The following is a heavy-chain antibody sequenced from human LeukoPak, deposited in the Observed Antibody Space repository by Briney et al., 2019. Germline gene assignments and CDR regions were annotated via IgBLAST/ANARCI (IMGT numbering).Heavy chain of an antibody. V-gene: IGHV4-61*02. Sequence: ASQTLSLTFTVPGGSISSGRYYWSWIRQPTGRGLEWIGGFQTSGSTDYNPSLKSRVSISVDTSKNHFSLKPSSVTAADTAVYYCARGGVSDFDYWGQGTLVTVSS. J-gene: IGHJ4*02. D-gene: IGHD3-10*01. CDR2: FQTSGST. CDR3: ARGGVSDFDY. CDR1: GGSISSGRYY.